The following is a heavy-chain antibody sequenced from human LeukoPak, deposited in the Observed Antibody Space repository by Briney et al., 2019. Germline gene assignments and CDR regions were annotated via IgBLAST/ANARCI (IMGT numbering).Heavy chain of an antibody. CDR1: GGSISSSSYY. Sequence: SETLSLTCTVSGGSISSSSYYWGWIRQPPGTGLAWIGSIYYSGSTYYNPSLKSRVTISVDTSKNQFSLKLSSVTAADTAVYYCARGVMGLVNYFDYWGQGTLVTVSS. J-gene: IGHJ4*02. CDR2: IYYSGST. V-gene: IGHV4-39*07. D-gene: IGHD3-16*01. CDR3: ARGVMGLVNYFDY.